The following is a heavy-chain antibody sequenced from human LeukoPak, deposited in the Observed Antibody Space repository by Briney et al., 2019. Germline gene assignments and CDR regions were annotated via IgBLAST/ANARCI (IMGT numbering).Heavy chain of an antibody. CDR3: AKDFLVGATGGSLDY. CDR1: GGTFSSYA. V-gene: IGHV1-69*13. CDR2: IIPIFGTA. D-gene: IGHD1-26*01. Sequence: GASVKVSCKASGGTFSSYAISWVRQAPGQGLEWMGGIIPIFGTANYAQKFQGRVTITADESTSTAYMELSSLRSEDTAVYYCAKDFLVGATGGSLDYWGQGTLVTVSS. J-gene: IGHJ4*02.